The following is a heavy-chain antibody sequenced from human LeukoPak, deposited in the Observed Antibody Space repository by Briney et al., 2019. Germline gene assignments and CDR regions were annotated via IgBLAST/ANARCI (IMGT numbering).Heavy chain of an antibody. Sequence: GGSLRLSYTASGFTFSSYAMSWVRQAPGKGLEWVSGISPSGDITYYADSVKGRFTISRDNSKNTLYLEVISLTAEDTAVYYCAKDDAWLRFGEWSQGTLVTVSS. CDR2: ISPSGDIT. J-gene: IGHJ4*02. CDR3: AKDDAWLRFGE. CDR1: GFTFSSYA. V-gene: IGHV3-23*01. D-gene: IGHD3-10*01.